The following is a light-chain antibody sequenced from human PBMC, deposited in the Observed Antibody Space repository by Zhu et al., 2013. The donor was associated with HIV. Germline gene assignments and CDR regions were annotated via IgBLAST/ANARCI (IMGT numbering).Light chain of an antibody. CDR3: QQYGNSPPYS. Sequence: DIQMTQSPSSLSASVGDRVTITCRASQGISNSLAWYQQKPGKVPKLLIYAASTLSSEVPSRFSGSGSGTDFTLTISRLEPEDFAVYYCQQYGNSPPYSFGQGTKLEIK. J-gene: IGKJ2*03. CDR1: QGISNS. CDR2: AAS. V-gene: IGKV1-27*01.